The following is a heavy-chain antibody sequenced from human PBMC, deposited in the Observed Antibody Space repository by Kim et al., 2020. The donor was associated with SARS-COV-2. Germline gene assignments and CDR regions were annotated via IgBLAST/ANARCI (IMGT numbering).Heavy chain of an antibody. V-gene: IGHV1-8*01. CDR2: SGKP. CDR3: AGGVGATG. J-gene: IGHJ4*02. Sequence: SGKPGYAQKFQGRVTMTRNTSISTAYMELSSLRSEDTAVYYCAGGVGATGWGQGTLVTVSS. D-gene: IGHD1-26*01.